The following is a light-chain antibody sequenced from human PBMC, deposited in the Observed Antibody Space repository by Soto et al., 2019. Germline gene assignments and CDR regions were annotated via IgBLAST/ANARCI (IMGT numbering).Light chain of an antibody. CDR2: GNS. Sequence: QSVLTQPPSVSGAPGQTITISCTGSSSNIGGGYDVHWYQQLPGTAPKLLIYGNSNRPSGVPDRFSGSKSGTSASLAITGLQAAEDAAYYCRSYDSSRSGSVFGGGTKLTVL. J-gene: IGLJ2*01. CDR3: RSYDSSRSGSV. V-gene: IGLV1-40*01. CDR1: SSNIGGGYD.